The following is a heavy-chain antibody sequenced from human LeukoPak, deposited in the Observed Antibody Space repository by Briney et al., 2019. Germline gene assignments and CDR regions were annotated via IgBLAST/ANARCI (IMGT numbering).Heavy chain of an antibody. CDR2: TYYRSKWYN. J-gene: IGHJ3*02. CDR1: GDSVSSNSAA. V-gene: IGHV6-1*01. CDR3: ARGDRPREVPPRIRKKNAFDI. Sequence: SQTLSLTCAISGDSVSSNSAAWNWIRQSPSRGLEWLGRTYYRSKWYNDYAVSVKSRITINPDTSKNQFSLQLNSVTPEDTALYYCARGDRPREVPPRIRKKNAFDIWGQGTMVTVSS. D-gene: IGHD2-2*01.